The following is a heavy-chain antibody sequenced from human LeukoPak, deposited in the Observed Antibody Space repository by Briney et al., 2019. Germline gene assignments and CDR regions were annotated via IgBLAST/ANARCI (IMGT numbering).Heavy chain of an antibody. V-gene: IGHV1-2*02. CDR2: INPNSGGT. D-gene: IGHD1-26*01. J-gene: IGHJ3*02. CDR3: ARGWELLRLNDAFDI. Sequence: WINPNSGGTNYAQKFQGRVTMTRHTSISTAYMELSRLRSDDTGVYYCARGWELLRLNDAFDIWGQGTMVTVSS.